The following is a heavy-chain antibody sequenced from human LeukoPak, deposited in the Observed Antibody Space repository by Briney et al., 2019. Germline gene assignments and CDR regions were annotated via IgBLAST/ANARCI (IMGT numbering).Heavy chain of an antibody. CDR1: GGSISSSNW. J-gene: IGHJ4*02. V-gene: IGHV4-4*02. CDR3: ARQGRVSTYGQLGPDY. Sequence: SETLSLTCAVSGGSISSSNWWSWVRQPPGKGLEWIGEINHSGSTNYNPSLKSRVTISVDTSKSQFSLKLTSVTAADTAVYYCARQGRVSTYGQLGPDYWGQGTLVTVSS. CDR2: INHSGST. D-gene: IGHD3-10*01.